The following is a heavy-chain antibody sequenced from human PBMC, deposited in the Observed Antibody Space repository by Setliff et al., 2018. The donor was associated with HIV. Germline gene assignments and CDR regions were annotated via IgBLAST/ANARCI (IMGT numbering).Heavy chain of an antibody. J-gene: IGHJ4*02. CDR2: IYYSGST. V-gene: IGHV4-59*11. Sequence: PSETLSLTCTVSGGSISSHFWSWIRQPPGKGLEWIGSIYYSGSTNYNPSLKSRVTISVVTSKNQFSLKLSSVTAADTAVYYCARDPIYCSGGSCYDYWGQGTLVTVSS. CDR1: GGSISSHF. CDR3: ARDPIYCSGGSCYDY. D-gene: IGHD2-15*01.